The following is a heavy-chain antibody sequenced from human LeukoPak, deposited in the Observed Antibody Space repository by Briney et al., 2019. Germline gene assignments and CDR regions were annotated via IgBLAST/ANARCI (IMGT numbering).Heavy chain of an antibody. D-gene: IGHD6-6*01. CDR1: GGSFSGYY. V-gene: IGHV4-34*01. CDR2: INHSGST. Sequence: SETLSLTCAVYGGSFSGYYWSWIRQPPGKGLEWIGEINHSGSTNYNPSLKSRVTISVDTSKNQFSLKLSSVTAADTAVYYCARGLVSSSSDRCFNYWGQGTLVTVSS. CDR3: ARGLVSSSSDRCFNY. J-gene: IGHJ4*02.